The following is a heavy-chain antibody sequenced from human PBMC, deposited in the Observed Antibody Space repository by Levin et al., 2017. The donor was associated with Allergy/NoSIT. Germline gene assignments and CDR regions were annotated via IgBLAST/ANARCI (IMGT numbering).Heavy chain of an antibody. CDR1: GGSITSNNW. J-gene: IGHJ4*02. D-gene: IGHD3-9*01. V-gene: IGHV4-4*02. CDR2: IFHRGST. Sequence: PSETLSLTCAVSGGSITSNNWWTWVRQSPGKGLEWIGEIFHRGSTIFNPSLKSRVTISMDKSKNQFSLNLTSVTAADTAIYYCARRIFYDVVSGYLPELWSQGTLVTVSS. CDR3: ARRIFYDVVSGYLPEL.